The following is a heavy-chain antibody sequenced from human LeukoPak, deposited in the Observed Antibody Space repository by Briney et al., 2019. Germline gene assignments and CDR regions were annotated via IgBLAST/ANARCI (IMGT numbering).Heavy chain of an antibody. CDR2: INPNSGGT. CDR1: GYTFTGYY. CDR3: ARETYSNYLRGYYYYYMDV. D-gene: IGHD4-11*01. Sequence: GASVKVSCKASGYTFTGYYMHWVRQAPGQGLEWMGWINPNSGGTNYAQKFQGRVTMTTDTSTSTAYMELRSLRSDDTAVYYCARETYSNYLRGYYYYYMDVWGKGTTVTVSS. V-gene: IGHV1-2*02. J-gene: IGHJ6*03.